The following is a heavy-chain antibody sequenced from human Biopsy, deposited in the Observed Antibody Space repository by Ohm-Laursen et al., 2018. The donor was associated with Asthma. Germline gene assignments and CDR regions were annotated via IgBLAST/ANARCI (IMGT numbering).Heavy chain of an antibody. CDR1: GASVSTPNY. D-gene: IGHD3-22*01. CDR2: IHHSGTS. J-gene: IGHJ4*02. V-gene: IGHV4-31*03. CDR3: ARIPRRSGSYFVDY. Sequence: TLSLTCSVSGASVSTPNYWAWIRQHPGKGLEWIGYIHHSGTSYFNPSLKSRVSFSRDTSKNQFSLRLSSVTAADTAMYYCARIPRRSGSYFVDYWGQGTLVTVSS.